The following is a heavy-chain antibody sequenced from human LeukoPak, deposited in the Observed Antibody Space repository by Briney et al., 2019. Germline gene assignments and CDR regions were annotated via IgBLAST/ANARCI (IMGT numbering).Heavy chain of an antibody. Sequence: PSETLSLTCTVSGYSISSGYYWGWIRQPPGKGLEWIGSIYHSGSTYYNPSLKSRVTISVDTSKNQFSLKLSSVTAADTAVYYCARVTRRLGSFDYWGQGTLVTVSS. CDR2: IYHSGST. J-gene: IGHJ4*02. CDR3: ARVTRRLGSFDY. CDR1: GYSISSGYY. D-gene: IGHD3-16*01. V-gene: IGHV4-38-2*02.